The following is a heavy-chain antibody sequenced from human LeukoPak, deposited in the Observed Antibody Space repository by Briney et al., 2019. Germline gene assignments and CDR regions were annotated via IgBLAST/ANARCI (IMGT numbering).Heavy chain of an antibody. J-gene: IGHJ4*02. CDR2: IRAYNGNT. Sequence: ASVRVSCKASGYTFTSYGISWVRQAPGQGLEWMGWIRAYNGNTNYAQKLQGRVTMTTDTSTSTAYMELRSLRSDDTAVYYCARVNGVVPAANIDYWGQGTLVTVSS. CDR3: ARVNGVVPAANIDY. CDR1: GYTFTSYG. V-gene: IGHV1-18*01. D-gene: IGHD2-2*01.